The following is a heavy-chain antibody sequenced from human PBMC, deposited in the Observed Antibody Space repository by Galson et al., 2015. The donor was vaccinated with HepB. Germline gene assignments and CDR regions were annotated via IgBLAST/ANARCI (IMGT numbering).Heavy chain of an antibody. J-gene: IGHJ5*01. CDR2: IYYSGNS. Sequence: ETLSLTCSVSGDSISNSIYYWGWFRQPPGKGLEWIGNIYYSGNSNYNPSLKARISMSIDTSRTQFSLSLTSATAADTAVYWCARAHHDSRGYWPDSWGHGTLVTVSS. CDR1: GDSISNSIYY. CDR3: ARAHHDSRGYWPDS. V-gene: IGHV4-39*07. D-gene: IGHD3-22*01.